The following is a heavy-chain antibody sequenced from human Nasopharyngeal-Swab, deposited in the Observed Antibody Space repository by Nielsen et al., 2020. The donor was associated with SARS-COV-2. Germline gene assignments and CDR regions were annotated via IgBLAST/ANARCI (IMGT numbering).Heavy chain of an antibody. D-gene: IGHD3-16*01. CDR3: ARDEGAHNS. V-gene: IGHV6-1*01. CDR2: TYYSSEWYN. J-gene: IGHJ4*02. Sequence: SETLSLTCAISGDSVSNDRVAWNWIRQSPSRGLEWLGRTYYSSEWYNDYAVSVKSRITIKPDPSTNQFSLQLNSVTPEDTAVYYCARDEGAHNSWGQGTLVTVSS. CDR1: GDSVSNDRVA.